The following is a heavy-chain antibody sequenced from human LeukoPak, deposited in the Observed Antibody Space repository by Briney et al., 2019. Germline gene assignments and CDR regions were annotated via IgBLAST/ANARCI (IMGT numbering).Heavy chain of an antibody. D-gene: IGHD6-13*01. V-gene: IGHV1-46*01. CDR1: GYTFTSYY. Sequence: ASVKVSCKASGYTFTSYYMHWVRQAPGQGLEWMGIINRSGGSTSYAHKFQGRVTITRDTSTSTVYMEPNSLRSEDTAVYYCARQRGVEQQLDAFDIWGQGTMVTVSS. CDR3: ARQRGVEQQLDAFDI. CDR2: INRSGGST. J-gene: IGHJ3*02.